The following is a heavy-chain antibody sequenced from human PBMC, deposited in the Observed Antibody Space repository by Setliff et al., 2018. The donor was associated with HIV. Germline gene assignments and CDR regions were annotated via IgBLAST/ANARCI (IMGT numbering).Heavy chain of an antibody. CDR1: GFTFTNYW. V-gene: IGHV3-7*03. Sequence: GGSLRLSCAASGFTFTNYWMNWVRQAPGKGLEWVATIKQDGSEIYYMDSVKGRFTISRDNARTSLFLEMRSLRDEDTAVYLCANLWELGAWGQGTLVTVSS. J-gene: IGHJ5*02. D-gene: IGHD3-16*01. CDR3: ANLWELGA. CDR2: IKQDGSEI.